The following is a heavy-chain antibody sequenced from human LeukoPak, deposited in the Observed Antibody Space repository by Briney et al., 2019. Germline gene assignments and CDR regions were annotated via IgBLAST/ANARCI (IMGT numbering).Heavy chain of an antibody. CDR2: INPNSGGT. CDR1: GYTFTSYG. D-gene: IGHD3-22*01. Sequence: GASVKVSCKASGYTFTSYGISWVRQAPGQGLEWMGWINPNSGGTNYAQKFQGRVTMTRDTSTSTAYMELSRLRSDDTAVYYCVTYYYDSSGSPRPDYWGQGTLVTVSS. CDR3: VTYYYDSSGSPRPDY. J-gene: IGHJ4*02. V-gene: IGHV1-2*02.